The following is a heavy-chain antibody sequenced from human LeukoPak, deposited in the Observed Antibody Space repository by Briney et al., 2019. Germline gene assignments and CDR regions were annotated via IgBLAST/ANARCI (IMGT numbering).Heavy chain of an antibody. J-gene: IGHJ4*02. D-gene: IGHD6-13*01. V-gene: IGHV3-66*01. CDR1: GFTVSSNY. CDR2: IYSGGST. Sequence: PGGSLRLSCAASGFTVSSNYMSWVREAPGKGLEWVSVIYSGGSTYYADSVKGRFTISRDNSRNTLYLQTNSLRAEDTAVYYCACSSSWFLFDYWGQGALVAVSS. CDR3: ACSSSWFLFDY.